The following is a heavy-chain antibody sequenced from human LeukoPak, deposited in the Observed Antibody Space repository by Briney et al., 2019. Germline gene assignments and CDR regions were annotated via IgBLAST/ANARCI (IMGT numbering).Heavy chain of an antibody. V-gene: IGHV3-33*01. J-gene: IGHJ5*02. D-gene: IGHD3-3*01. CDR2: IWYDGSNK. CDR1: GFTFSSYG. CDR3: ARDSNYDFWSGYYSNWFDP. Sequence: GRSLRLSCAASGFTFSSYGMHWVRQAPGKGLEWVAVIWYDGSNKYYADSVKGRFTISRDNSKNTLYLRMNSLRAEDTAVYYCARDSNYDFWSGYYSNWFDPWGQGTLVTVSS.